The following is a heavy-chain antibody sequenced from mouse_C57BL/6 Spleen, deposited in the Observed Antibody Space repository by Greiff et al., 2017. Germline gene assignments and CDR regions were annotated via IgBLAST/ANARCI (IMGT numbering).Heavy chain of an antibody. V-gene: IGHV5-17*01. D-gene: IGHD2-3*01. J-gene: IGHJ3*01. CDR2: ISSGSSTI. Sequence: EVHLVESGGGLVKPGGSLKLSCAASGFTFSDYGMHWVRQAPEKGLEWVAYISSGSSTIYYADTVKGRFTISRDNAKNTLFLQMTSLRSEDTARYYCARNGYYPGADWGQGTLVTVSA. CDR3: ARNGYYPGAD. CDR1: GFTFSDYG.